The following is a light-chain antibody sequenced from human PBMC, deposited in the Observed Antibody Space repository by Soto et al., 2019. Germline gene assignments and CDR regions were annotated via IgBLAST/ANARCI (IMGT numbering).Light chain of an antibody. CDR2: GNS. J-gene: IGLJ2*01. Sequence: QSMLTQPPSVSGAPGQRVTISCTGSSSNIGAGYDVHWYQQLPGTAPKLLIYGNSNRPSGVPDRFSGSKSGTSASLAITGLRAEDEADYYCQSYDSSLSGVVFGGGTKLTVL. CDR1: SSNIGAGYD. V-gene: IGLV1-40*01. CDR3: QSYDSSLSGVV.